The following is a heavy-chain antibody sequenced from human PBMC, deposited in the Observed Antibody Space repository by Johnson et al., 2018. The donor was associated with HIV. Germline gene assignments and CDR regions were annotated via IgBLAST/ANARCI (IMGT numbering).Heavy chain of an antibody. V-gene: IGHV3-66*01. Sequence: VQLVESGGGLVQPGGSLRLSCAASGFTVNSNYMSWVRQAPGKGLEWVSVIYSGGSTYYADSVKGRFTISRDNAKNTLYLQMNSLRAEDTAVYYCARDAGGGRIVVDYDAFDIWGQGTMVTVSS. CDR3: ARDAGGGRIVVDYDAFDI. D-gene: IGHD3-22*01. CDR1: GFTVNSNY. J-gene: IGHJ3*02. CDR2: IYSGGST.